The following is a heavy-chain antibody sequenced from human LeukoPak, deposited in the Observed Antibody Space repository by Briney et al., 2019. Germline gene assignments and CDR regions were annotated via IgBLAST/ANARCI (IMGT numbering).Heavy chain of an antibody. D-gene: IGHD3-10*01. CDR1: GGSFRTYP. CDR2: FDPEDGET. Sequence: ASVKVSCKASGGSFRTYPISWVRQAPGQGLEWMGGFDPEDGETIYAQKFQGRVTMTEDTSTDTAYMELSSLRSEDTAVYYCATQLLTMVRGVIINYFDYWGQGTLVTVSS. V-gene: IGHV1-24*01. CDR3: ATQLLTMVRGVIINYFDY. J-gene: IGHJ4*02.